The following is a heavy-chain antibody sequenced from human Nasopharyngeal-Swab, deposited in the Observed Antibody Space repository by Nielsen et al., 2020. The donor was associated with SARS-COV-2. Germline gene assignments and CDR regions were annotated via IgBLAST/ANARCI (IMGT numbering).Heavy chain of an antibody. V-gene: IGHV4-34*01. Sequence: GSLRLSCAVYGGSFSDYYWSWIRQPPGKGLEWIGEINHSGSTNYNPSLKSRVTISVDTSKNQFSLKLSSVTAADTAVYYCARGPLPRYCSGGSCYSRYYYYMDVWGKGTTVTVSS. D-gene: IGHD2-15*01. CDR2: INHSGST. J-gene: IGHJ6*03. CDR3: ARGPLPRYCSGGSCYSRYYYYMDV. CDR1: GGSFSDYY.